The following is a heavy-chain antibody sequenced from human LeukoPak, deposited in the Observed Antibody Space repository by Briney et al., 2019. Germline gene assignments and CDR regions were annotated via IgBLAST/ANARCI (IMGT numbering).Heavy chain of an antibody. Sequence: SQTLSLTCTVSGGSISSGSFYWSWIRQPAGKGLEWIGRIYTSGSTNYNPSLKSRVTISVDTPKNQFSLKLSSVTAADTAVYYCARGFCSNTRCYKEMATILPDYWGQGTLVTVSS. CDR1: GGSISSGSFY. V-gene: IGHV4-61*02. CDR3: ARGFCSNTRCYKEMATILPDY. CDR2: IYTSGST. J-gene: IGHJ4*02. D-gene: IGHD2-2*02.